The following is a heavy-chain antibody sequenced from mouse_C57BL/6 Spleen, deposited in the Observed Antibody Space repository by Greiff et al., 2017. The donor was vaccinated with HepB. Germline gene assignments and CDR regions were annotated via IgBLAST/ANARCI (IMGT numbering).Heavy chain of an antibody. CDR3: ARSIYYDYDSYWYFDV. Sequence: VHLQQSGPELVKPGASVKISCKASGYAFSSSWMNWVKQRPGKGLEWIGRIYPGDGDTNYNGKFKGKATLTADKSSSTAYMQLSSLTSEDSAVYFCARSIYYDYDSYWYFDVWGTGTTVTVSS. J-gene: IGHJ1*03. CDR1: GYAFSSSW. V-gene: IGHV1-82*01. D-gene: IGHD2-4*01. CDR2: IYPGDGDT.